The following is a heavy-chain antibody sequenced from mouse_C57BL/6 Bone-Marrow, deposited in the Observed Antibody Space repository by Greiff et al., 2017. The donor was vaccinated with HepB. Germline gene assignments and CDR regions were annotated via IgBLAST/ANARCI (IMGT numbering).Heavy chain of an antibody. CDR2: IDPANGNT. CDR3: ARRVYYYGSSYYYAMDY. Sequence: VQLKESVAELVRPGASVKLSCTASGFNIKNTYMHWVKQRPEQGLEWIGRIDPANGNTKYAPKFQGKATITADTSSNTAYLQLSSLTSEDTAIYYCARRVYYYGSSYYYAMDYWGQGTSVTVSS. CDR1: GFNIKNTY. V-gene: IGHV14-3*01. D-gene: IGHD1-1*01. J-gene: IGHJ4*01.